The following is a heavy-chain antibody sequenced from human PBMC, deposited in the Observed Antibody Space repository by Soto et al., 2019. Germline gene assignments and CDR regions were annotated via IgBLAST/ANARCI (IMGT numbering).Heavy chain of an antibody. CDR1: GFTFSSYA. D-gene: IGHD6-19*01. CDR3: ANLGGWFSYYYYYMDV. J-gene: IGHJ6*03. CDR2: ISGSGGST. V-gene: IGHV3-23*01. Sequence: GESLKISCAASGFTFSSYAMSWVRQAPGKGLEWVSAISGSGGSTYYADSVKGRFTISRDNSKNTLYLQMNSLRAEDTAVYYCANLGGWFSYYYYYMDVWGKGTTVTVSS.